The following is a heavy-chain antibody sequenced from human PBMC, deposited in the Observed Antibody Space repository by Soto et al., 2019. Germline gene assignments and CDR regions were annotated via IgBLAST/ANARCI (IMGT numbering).Heavy chain of an antibody. CDR1: GGSISSGGYS. CDR2: IYHSGST. CDR3: ASSLSAGYTTGGYYYGMDV. V-gene: IGHV4-30-2*01. J-gene: IGHJ6*02. Sequence: SETLSLTCAVSGGSISSGGYSWSWIRQPPGKGLEWIGYIYHSGSTYYNPSLKSRVTISVDRSKNQFSLKLSSVTAADTAVYYCASSLSAGYTTGGYYYGMDVWGQGTTVTVSS. D-gene: IGHD2-2*02.